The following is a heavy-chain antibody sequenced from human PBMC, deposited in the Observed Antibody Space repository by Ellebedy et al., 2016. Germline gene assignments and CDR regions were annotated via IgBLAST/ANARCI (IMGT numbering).Heavy chain of an antibody. J-gene: IGHJ3*02. CDR1: GYTLTELS. V-gene: IGHV1-24*01. CDR3: ATVRWELWPDAFDI. Sequence: ASVKVSXKVSGYTLTELSMHWVRQAPGKGLEWMGGFDPEDGETIYAQKFQGRFTMTEDTSTDTAYMELSSLRSEDTAVYFCATVRWELWPDAFDIWGQGTMVTVSS. CDR2: FDPEDGET. D-gene: IGHD1-26*01.